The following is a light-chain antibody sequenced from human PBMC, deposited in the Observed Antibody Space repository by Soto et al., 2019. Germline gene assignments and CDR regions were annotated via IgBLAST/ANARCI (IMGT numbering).Light chain of an antibody. CDR1: QSVSSN. V-gene: IGKV3-15*01. CDR3: QQYNDWPLT. J-gene: IGKJ4*01. Sequence: EMVLTHSPCTLSLSPGERATLSCRASQSVSSNYLAWYQQQPGQAPRLLIHGAFTRATGVPARFSGSGSGTEFTLTISSLQSEDSAVYYCQQYNDWPLTFGGGTKVDIK. CDR2: GAF.